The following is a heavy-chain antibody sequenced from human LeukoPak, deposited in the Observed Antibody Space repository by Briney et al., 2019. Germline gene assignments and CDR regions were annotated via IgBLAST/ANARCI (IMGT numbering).Heavy chain of an antibody. Sequence: SETLSLTCAVYGGSFSGYYWSWIRQPPGKGLEWIGEINHSGSTNYNPSLKSRVTISVDTSKNHSSLKLSSVTAADTAVYYCARRGMDYYDGSGYYRDAFDIWGQGTMVTVSS. J-gene: IGHJ3*02. CDR2: INHSGST. CDR1: GGSFSGYY. D-gene: IGHD3-22*01. CDR3: ARRGMDYYDGSGYYRDAFDI. V-gene: IGHV4-34*01.